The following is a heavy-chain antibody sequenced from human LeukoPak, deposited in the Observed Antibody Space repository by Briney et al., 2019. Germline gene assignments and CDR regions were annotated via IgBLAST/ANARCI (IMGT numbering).Heavy chain of an antibody. V-gene: IGHV1-8*01. CDR2: MNPNSGNT. J-gene: IGHJ6*03. CDR1: GYTFTSYD. D-gene: IGHD2-2*01. CDR3: ARGRGSECSSTSCYDGYYYYYYMDV. Sequence: ASVKVSCKASGYTFTSYDINWVRQATGQGLEWMGWMNPNSGNTGYAQKFQGRVTMTRDTSTSTVYMELSSLRSEDTAVYYCARGRGSECSSTSCYDGYYYYYYMDVWGKGTTVTVSS.